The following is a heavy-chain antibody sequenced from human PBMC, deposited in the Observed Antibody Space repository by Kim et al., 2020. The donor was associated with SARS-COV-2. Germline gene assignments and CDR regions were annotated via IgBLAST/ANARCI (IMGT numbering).Heavy chain of an antibody. Sequence: GESLKISCKGSGYSFTNYWIGWVRQVPGEGLEWMGIIYPPDSDTIYSLSFQGQVTISADKSINTAYLQWSSLRASDTAMYYCARRYYDSSGFEYFDYWGQ. D-gene: IGHD3-22*01. CDR3: ARRYYDSSGFEYFDY. J-gene: IGHJ4*02. CDR2: IYPPDSDT. V-gene: IGHV5-51*01. CDR1: GYSFTNYW.